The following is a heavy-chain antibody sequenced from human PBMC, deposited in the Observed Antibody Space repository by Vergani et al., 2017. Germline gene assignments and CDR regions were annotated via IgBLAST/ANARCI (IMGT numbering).Heavy chain of an antibody. V-gene: IGHV4-61*10. D-gene: IGHD2-2*01. CDR2: IYYSGST. CDR1: GGSVSSGSYY. J-gene: IGHJ5*02. Sequence: QVQLQESGPGLVKPSETLSLTCTVSGGSVSSGSYYWSWIRQPAGKGLEWIGYIYYSGSTNYNPSLKSRVTISVDTSKNQFSLKLSSVTAADTAVYYCARFTQLLSNWFDPWGQGTLVTVSS. CDR3: ARFTQLLSNWFDP.